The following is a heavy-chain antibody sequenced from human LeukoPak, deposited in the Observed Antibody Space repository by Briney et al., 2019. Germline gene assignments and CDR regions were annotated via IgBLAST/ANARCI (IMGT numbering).Heavy chain of an antibody. CDR1: GYTFTSYD. CDR3: ARGLGPQYYDSNGYNPQEFDY. Sequence: GASVKVSCKASGYTFTSYDINWVRQATGQGLEWMGWMNPNSGNTGYAQKFQGRVTMTRNTSMSTAYMELSSLRSEDTAVYYCARGLGPQYYDSNGYNPQEFDYWGQGTLVTVSS. V-gene: IGHV1-8*01. D-gene: IGHD3-22*01. J-gene: IGHJ4*02. CDR2: MNPNSGNT.